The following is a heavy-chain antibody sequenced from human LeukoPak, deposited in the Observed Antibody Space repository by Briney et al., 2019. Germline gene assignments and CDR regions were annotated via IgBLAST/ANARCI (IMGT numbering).Heavy chain of an antibody. V-gene: IGHV4-34*01. CDR1: GGSFSGYY. CDR2: INHSGST. CDR3: ARGRFWSNYYYYGMDV. J-gene: IGHJ6*02. D-gene: IGHD3-3*01. Sequence: SETLSLTCAVYGGSFSGYYWSWVRQPPGKGLEWIGEINHSGSTNYNPSLKSRVTISVDTSKNQFSLKLSSVTAADTAVYYCARGRFWSNYYYYGMDVWGQGTTVTVSS.